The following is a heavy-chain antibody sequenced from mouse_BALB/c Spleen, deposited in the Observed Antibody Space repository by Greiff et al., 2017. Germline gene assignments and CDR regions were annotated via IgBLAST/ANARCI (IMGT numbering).Heavy chain of an antibody. CDR3: ARSGYYGSSSYWYFDV. D-gene: IGHD1-1*01. V-gene: IGHV5-17*02. J-gene: IGHJ1*01. CDR1: GFTFSSFG. Sequence: EVKLQESGGGLVQPGGSRKLSCAASGFTFSSFGMHWVRQAPEKGLEWVAYISSGSSTIYYADTVKGRFTISRDNPKNTLFLQMTSLRSEDTAMYYCARSGYYGSSSYWYFDVWGAGTTVTVSS. CDR2: ISSGSSTI.